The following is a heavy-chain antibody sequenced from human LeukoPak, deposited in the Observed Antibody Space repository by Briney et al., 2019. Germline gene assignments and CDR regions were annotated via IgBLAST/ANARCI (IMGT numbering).Heavy chain of an antibody. D-gene: IGHD2-21*02. CDR3: ARAGHYFGGDRSQRYGMDV. J-gene: IGHJ6*02. CDR2: INHSGSP. V-gene: IGHV4-34*01. CDR1: GGSFSGYY. Sequence: PSEILSLTCAVYGGSFSGYYWSWIRQPPGKGLEWIGEINHSGSPNYNPSLKSRVTISVDTSKNQFSLKVSSVTAADTAVYHCARAGHYFGGDRSQRYGMDVWGQGTTVTVSS.